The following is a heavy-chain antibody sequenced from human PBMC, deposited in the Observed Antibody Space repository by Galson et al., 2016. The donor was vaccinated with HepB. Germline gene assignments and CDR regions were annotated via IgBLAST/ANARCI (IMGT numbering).Heavy chain of an antibody. CDR2: INAGNDNT. Sequence: SVKVSCKASGYTFTSYTIHWVRQAPGQRLEWMGWINAGNDNTKYSQKLQGRVTITRDTSARTAYMELSSLRSKDTAVYYCAREAGVRGSYYYNPPDYWGQGTLVTVSS. CDR1: GYTFTSYT. D-gene: IGHD1-26*01. CDR3: AREAGVRGSYYYNPPDY. V-gene: IGHV1-3*01. J-gene: IGHJ4*02.